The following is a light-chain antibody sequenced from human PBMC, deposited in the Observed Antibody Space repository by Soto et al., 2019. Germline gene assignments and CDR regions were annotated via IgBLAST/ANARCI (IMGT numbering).Light chain of an antibody. CDR3: HQYNTWPPT. Sequence: EIEMTQSPATMSVSPGETATLSCRASQSVRSNLAWYQQKPGQAPRLLIYGASTRATGVPARVSGSASGTEFTLTISSLQSEDFAVYSCHQYNTWPPTFGQGTKGDIK. V-gene: IGKV3-15*01. CDR2: GAS. CDR1: QSVRSN. J-gene: IGKJ1*01.